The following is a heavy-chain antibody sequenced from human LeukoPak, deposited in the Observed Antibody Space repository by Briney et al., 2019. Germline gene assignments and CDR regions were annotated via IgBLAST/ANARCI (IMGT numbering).Heavy chain of an antibody. CDR2: INPNSGGT. J-gene: IGHJ5*02. CDR3: AREYWKVRPASGNNWFDP. CDR1: GYSFTDYY. Sequence: ASVKVSCEASGYSFTDYYIHWVRQAPGQGLEWMGWINPNSGGTNYAQKFQGRVTMTRDTSTSTAYMELNSLRFDDTAVYYCAREYWKVRPASGNNWFDPWGQEILVTVSS. D-gene: IGHD1-1*01. V-gene: IGHV1-2*02.